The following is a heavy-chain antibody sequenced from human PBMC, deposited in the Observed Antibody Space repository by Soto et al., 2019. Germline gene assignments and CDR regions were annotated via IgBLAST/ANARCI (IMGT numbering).Heavy chain of an antibody. CDR3: ARGLPLSNDFWSGFRPPYYYYGMDV. J-gene: IGHJ6*02. V-gene: IGHV4-59*01. CDR2: IYYSGST. CDR1: GGSISSYY. D-gene: IGHD3-3*01. Sequence: SETLSLTCTVSGGSISSYYWSWIRQPPGKGLEWIGYIYYSGSTNYNPSPKSRVTISVDTSKNQFSLKLRSVTAADTAVYYGARGLPLSNDFWSGFRPPYYYYGMDVWGQGTTVTVSS.